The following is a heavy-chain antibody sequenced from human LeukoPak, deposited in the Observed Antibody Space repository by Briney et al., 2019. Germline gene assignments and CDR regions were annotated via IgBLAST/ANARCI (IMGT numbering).Heavy chain of an antibody. CDR1: GFTFSDYY. D-gene: IGHD2-2*01. J-gene: IGHJ4*02. Sequence: GGSLRLSCAASGFTFSDYYMSWIRQAPGKGLEWVSYISSSGNTIHYADSVKGRFTITRDNAKNSLYLQMNSLRAEDTAVYYCARWYCSSTSCYYDYWGQGTLVTVSS. CDR2: ISSSGNTI. CDR3: ARWYCSSTSCYYDY. V-gene: IGHV3-11*01.